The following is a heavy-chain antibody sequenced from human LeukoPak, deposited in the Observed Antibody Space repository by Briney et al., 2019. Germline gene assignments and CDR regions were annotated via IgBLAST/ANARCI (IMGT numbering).Heavy chain of an antibody. CDR3: ARGYSYGSDYYYGMDV. Sequence: GASVKVSCKASGYTFTSYATSWVRQAPGQGLEWMGWISGYNGNTKYAQKVQGRVTMTTDTSTSTAYMELRSPRSDDTAVYYCARGYSYGSDYYYGMDVWGQGTTVTVSS. J-gene: IGHJ6*02. CDR2: ISGYNGNT. CDR1: GYTFTSYA. D-gene: IGHD5-18*01. V-gene: IGHV1-18*01.